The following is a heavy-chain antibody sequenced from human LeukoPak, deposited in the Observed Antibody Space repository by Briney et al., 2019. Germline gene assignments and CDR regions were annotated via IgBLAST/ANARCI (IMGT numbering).Heavy chain of an antibody. CDR1: GFTFSSYA. CDR2: ISGSGGST. Sequence: PGGSLRLSCAASGFTFSSYAMSWVRQAPGKGLEWASAISGSGGSTYYADSVKCRFTISRDNSKNTLYLQMDSLRAEDTAVYYCAKDFTAKYYDFWSGYLHFDYWGQGTLVTVSS. D-gene: IGHD3-3*01. V-gene: IGHV3-23*01. CDR3: AKDFTAKYYDFWSGYLHFDY. J-gene: IGHJ4*02.